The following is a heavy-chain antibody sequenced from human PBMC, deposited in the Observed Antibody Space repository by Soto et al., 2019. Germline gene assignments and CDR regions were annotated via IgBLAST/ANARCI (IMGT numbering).Heavy chain of an antibody. Sequence: ASVKVSCKASGYTFTSYYMHWVRQAPGQGLEWMGIINPSGGSTSYAQKFQGRVTMTRDTSTSTVYMELSSLRSEDTAVYYCASWMAAAGILDSWFDPWGQGTLVTVSS. V-gene: IGHV1-46*03. J-gene: IGHJ5*02. CDR2: INPSGGST. CDR3: ASWMAAAGILDSWFDP. CDR1: GYTFTSYY. D-gene: IGHD6-13*01.